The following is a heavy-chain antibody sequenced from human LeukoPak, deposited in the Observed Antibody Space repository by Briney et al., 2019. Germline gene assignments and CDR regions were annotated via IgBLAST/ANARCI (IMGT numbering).Heavy chain of an antibody. Sequence: PSETLSLTCTVSGDSISSGSYYWGWIRQPPGKGLEWIGSIFYSGSTFYNPSLKSRVTISVDTSKNQFSLRLTSMTAADTAVYYCVRGGIVGTTARIPLFDYWGQGTLVTVSS. V-gene: IGHV4-39*01. D-gene: IGHD1-26*01. CDR1: GDSISSGSYY. CDR3: VRGGIVGTTARIPLFDY. CDR2: IFYSGST. J-gene: IGHJ4*02.